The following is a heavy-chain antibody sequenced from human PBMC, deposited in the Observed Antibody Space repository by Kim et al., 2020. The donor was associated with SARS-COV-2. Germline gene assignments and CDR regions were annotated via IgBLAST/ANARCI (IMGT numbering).Heavy chain of an antibody. J-gene: IGHJ3*02. V-gene: IGHV4-59*13. Sequence: SETLSLTCTVSGGSISSYYWSWIRQPPGKGLEWIGYIYYSGSTNYNPSLKSRVTISVDTSKNQFSLKLSSVTAADTAVYYCARVGRGIVVVPAASDAFDIWGQGTMVTVSS. CDR2: IYYSGST. CDR3: ARVGRGIVVVPAASDAFDI. D-gene: IGHD2-2*01. CDR1: GGSISSYY.